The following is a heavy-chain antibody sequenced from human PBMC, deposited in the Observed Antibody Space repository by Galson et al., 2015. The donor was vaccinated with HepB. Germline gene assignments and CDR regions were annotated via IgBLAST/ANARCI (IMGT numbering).Heavy chain of an antibody. Sequence: SLRLSCAASGFTFSSYSMNWVRQAPGKGLEWVSYISSSSSTIYYADSVKGRFTISRDNAKNSLYLQMNSLRAEDTAVYYCARDTRTYYYDSSGYCIGAGDAFDIWGQGTMVTVSS. D-gene: IGHD3-22*01. V-gene: IGHV3-48*01. CDR3: ARDTRTYYYDSSGYCIGAGDAFDI. CDR1: GFTFSSYS. J-gene: IGHJ3*02. CDR2: ISSSSSTI.